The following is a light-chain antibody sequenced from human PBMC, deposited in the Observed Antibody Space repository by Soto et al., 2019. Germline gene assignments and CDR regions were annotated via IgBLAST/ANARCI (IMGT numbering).Light chain of an antibody. J-gene: IGLJ3*02. CDR3: AAWDDSLRGVM. CDR1: SSNIGSNF. CDR2: KND. Sequence: QPVLTQPPSASGTPGQRVTFSCSGSSSNIGSNFVAWYQQLPGTAPKLLIYKNDQRPSGVPDRFSGSKSGTSASLAISGLRSEDEADYYCAAWDDSLRGVMFGGGTQLTVL. V-gene: IGLV1-47*01.